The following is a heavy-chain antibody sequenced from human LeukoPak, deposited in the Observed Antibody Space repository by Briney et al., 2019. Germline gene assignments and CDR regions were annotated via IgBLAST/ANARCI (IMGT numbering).Heavy chain of an antibody. Sequence: SGGSLRLSCAASGFSVSSTYMSWVRQAPGKGLEWVAIIYSRSTYYADSVRGRFTISRDSSKNTLSLEVNSLRVEDTAVYYCARDRGRVPTTGSAFDIWGRGTMVTVSS. CDR2: IYSRST. CDR1: GFSVSSTY. D-gene: IGHD1-14*01. CDR3: ARDRGRVPTTGSAFDI. V-gene: IGHV3-66*01. J-gene: IGHJ3*02.